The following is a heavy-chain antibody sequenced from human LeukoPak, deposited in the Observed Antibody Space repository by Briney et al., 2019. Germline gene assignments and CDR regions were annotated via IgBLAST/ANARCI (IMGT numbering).Heavy chain of an antibody. Sequence: SETLSLTCTVSGGSISSGDYYWSWIRQPPGKGLEWIGYIYHSGSTYYNPSLKSRVTISVDRSKNQFSLKLSSVTAADTAVYYCASSIAARPGHAFDIWGQGTMVTVSS. CDR2: IYHSGST. D-gene: IGHD6-6*01. V-gene: IGHV4-30-2*01. CDR1: GGSISSGDYY. J-gene: IGHJ3*02. CDR3: ASSIAARPGHAFDI.